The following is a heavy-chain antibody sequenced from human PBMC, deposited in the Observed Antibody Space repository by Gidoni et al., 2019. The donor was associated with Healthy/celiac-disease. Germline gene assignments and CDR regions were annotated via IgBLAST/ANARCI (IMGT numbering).Heavy chain of an antibody. J-gene: IGHJ4*02. V-gene: IGHV3-23*01. CDR3: AKHEEVGATTRGYFDY. Sequence: EVQLLESGGGLVQPGGSLRLSCAASGFTFSSYAMSWVRQAPGKGLEWVSAISGSGGSTYYADSVKGRFTISRDNSKNTLYLQMNSLRAEDTAVYYCAKHEEVGATTRGYFDYWGQGTLVTVSS. D-gene: IGHD1-26*01. CDR2: ISGSGGST. CDR1: GFTFSSYA.